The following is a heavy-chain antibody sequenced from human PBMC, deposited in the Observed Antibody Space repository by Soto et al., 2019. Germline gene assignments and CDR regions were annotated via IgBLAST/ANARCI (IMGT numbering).Heavy chain of an antibody. CDR2: IYPDDSDT. CDR3: ARRNMLTGYVYFDY. D-gene: IGHD3-9*01. J-gene: IGHJ4*02. V-gene: IGHV5-51*01. Sequence: GEYLKISCQASGDTFTKYWVGWVRQMPGKGLEWMGIIYPDDSDTRYSPSFQGHVTISADKSISTAYLQWSSLKASDSATYYCARRNMLTGYVYFDYWGQGTQVTVSS. CDR1: GDTFTKYW.